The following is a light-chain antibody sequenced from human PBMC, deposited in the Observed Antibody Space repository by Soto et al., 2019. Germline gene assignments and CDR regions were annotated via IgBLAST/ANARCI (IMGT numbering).Light chain of an antibody. CDR3: SSYTGSSTWV. CDR2: AVS. CDR1: SSDVGGYNY. J-gene: IGLJ3*02. V-gene: IGLV2-14*01. Sequence: QSALTQPASVSGSPGQSITISCTGTSSDVGGYNYVSWYQQYPGKAPKLMIYAVSNRPSGVSNRFSGSKSGNTASLTISGLQAEYEAEYYCSSYTGSSTWVFGGGTKLTVL.